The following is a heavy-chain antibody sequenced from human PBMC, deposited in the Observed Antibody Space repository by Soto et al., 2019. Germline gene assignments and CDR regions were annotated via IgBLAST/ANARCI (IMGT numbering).Heavy chain of an antibody. Sequence: QVQLVQSGAEVKKPGSSVKVTCKASGGTFSSYAISWVRQAPGQGLEWMGGIIPIFGTANYAQKFQGRVTITADESTSTAYMELSSLRSEDTAVYYCASSSHYYYDSSGEDAFDIWGQGTMVTVSS. CDR2: IIPIFGTA. D-gene: IGHD3-22*01. CDR3: ASSSHYYYDSSGEDAFDI. J-gene: IGHJ3*02. V-gene: IGHV1-69*01. CDR1: GGTFSSYA.